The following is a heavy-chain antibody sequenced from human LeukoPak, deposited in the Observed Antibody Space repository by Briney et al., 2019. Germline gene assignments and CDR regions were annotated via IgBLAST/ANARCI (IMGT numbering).Heavy chain of an antibody. CDR1: GGTFSSYA. CDR3: ARAMSRWRKGDAFDI. Sequence: SVKVSCTASGGTFSSYAISWVRQAPGQGLEWMGEIITIFGTANYAQKFQGRVTITTDESTSTAYMELSSLRSEDTAVYYCARAMSRWRKGDAFDIWGQGTMVSVSS. V-gene: IGHV1-69*05. J-gene: IGHJ3*02. CDR2: IITIFGTA. D-gene: IGHD4-23*01.